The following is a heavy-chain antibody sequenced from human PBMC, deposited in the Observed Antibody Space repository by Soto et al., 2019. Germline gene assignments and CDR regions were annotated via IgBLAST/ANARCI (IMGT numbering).Heavy chain of an antibody. V-gene: IGHV1-69*13. D-gene: IGHD3-10*01. CDR3: ARPSRGVRGVITYDLSGYYGMDV. CDR2: IIPIFGTA. J-gene: IGHJ6*02. Sequence: SVKVSCKASGGTFSSYAISWVRQAPGQGLEWMGGIIPIFGTANYAQKFQGRVTITADESTSTAYMELSSLRSEDTAVYYCARPSRGVRGVITYDLSGYYGMDVWGQGTTVTVSS. CDR1: GGTFSSYA.